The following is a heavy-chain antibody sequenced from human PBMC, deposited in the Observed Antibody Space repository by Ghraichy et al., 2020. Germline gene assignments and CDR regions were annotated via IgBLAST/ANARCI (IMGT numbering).Heavy chain of an antibody. J-gene: IGHJ5*02. CDR3: AKAAVWDYVWGSYRPSYNWFDP. D-gene: IGHD3-16*02. V-gene: IGHV3-23*01. CDR2: ISGSGGST. Sequence: GESLNISCAASGFTFSSYAMSWVRQAPGKGLEWVSAISGSGGSTYYADSVKGRFTISRDNSKNTLYLQMNSLRAEDTAVYYCAKAAVWDYVWGSYRPSYNWFDPWGQETLVTVSS. CDR1: GFTFSSYA.